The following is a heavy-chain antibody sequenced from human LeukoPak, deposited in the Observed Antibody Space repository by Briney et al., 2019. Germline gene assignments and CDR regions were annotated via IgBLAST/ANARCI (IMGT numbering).Heavy chain of an antibody. Sequence: SVTVSCKASGGTFSSYAISWVRQAPGQGLEWMGGIIPIFGTANYAQKFQGRVTITTDESTSTAYMELSSLRSEDTAVYYCARDLGYCSSTSCSRSSGYFDLWGRGTLVTVSS. D-gene: IGHD2-2*01. V-gene: IGHV1-69*05. CDR2: IIPIFGTA. J-gene: IGHJ2*01. CDR3: ARDLGYCSSTSCSRSSGYFDL. CDR1: GGTFSSYA.